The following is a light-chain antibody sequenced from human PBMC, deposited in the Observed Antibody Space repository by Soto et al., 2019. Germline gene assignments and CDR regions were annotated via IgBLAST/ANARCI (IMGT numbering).Light chain of an antibody. CDR2: AAS. V-gene: IGKV1-9*01. Sequence: DIQLTQSPSFLSASVGDRVTITCRASQDISRFLGWYQQKAGTAPRLLMYAASTLQSGVPSRFSGSGSGTDFTLTISSLQPEDFATYYCQKLNAFPITFGQGTRLEIK. CDR3: QKLNAFPIT. CDR1: QDISRF. J-gene: IGKJ5*01.